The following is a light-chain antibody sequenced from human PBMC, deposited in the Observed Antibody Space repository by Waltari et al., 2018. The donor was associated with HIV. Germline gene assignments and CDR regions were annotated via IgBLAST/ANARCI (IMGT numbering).Light chain of an antibody. CDR3: AAWDDSLSGWV. J-gene: IGLJ3*02. Sequence: QSVLTQPPSASETPGQRVTISCSGSSSNIGGNYVYWYQHLPGTAPKLLIYRNNQRPSGVPDRFSGSKSGASSSLAISGRRSEDEADYYWAAWDDSLSGWVFGGGTKLTVL. CDR1: SSNIGGNY. V-gene: IGLV1-47*01. CDR2: RNN.